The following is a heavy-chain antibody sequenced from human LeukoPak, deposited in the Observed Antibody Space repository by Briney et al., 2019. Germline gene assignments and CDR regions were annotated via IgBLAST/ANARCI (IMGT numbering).Heavy chain of an antibody. CDR1: GFIFSSYV. V-gene: IGHV3-23*01. CDR3: ARSAGGATDY. CDR2: INPSGGTT. J-gene: IGHJ4*02. D-gene: IGHD4/OR15-4a*01. Sequence: GGSLRLSCAASGFIFSSYVMRWVRQAPGKGLEWVSTINPSGGTTYYADSVKGRFTFSRDNSKNMLYLQMNSLRAEDTAIYFCARSAGGATDYWGQGTLVTVSS.